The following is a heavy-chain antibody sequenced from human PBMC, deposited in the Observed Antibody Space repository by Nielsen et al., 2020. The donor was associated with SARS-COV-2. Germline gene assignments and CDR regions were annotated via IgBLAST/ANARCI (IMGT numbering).Heavy chain of an antibody. J-gene: IGHJ4*02. CDR1: GYTFTSYG. D-gene: IGHD3-22*01. Sequence: ASVKVSYKASGYTFTSYGISWVRQAPGQGLEWMGWISAYNGNTNYAQKLQGRVTMTTDTSTSTAYMELSSLRSEDTAVYYCARKEYYDSSGYYSEGFYYFDYWGQGTLVTVSS. V-gene: IGHV1-18*01. CDR2: ISAYNGNT. CDR3: ARKEYYDSSGYYSEGFYYFDY.